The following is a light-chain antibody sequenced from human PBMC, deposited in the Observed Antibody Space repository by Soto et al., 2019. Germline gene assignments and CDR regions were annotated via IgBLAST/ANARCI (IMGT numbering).Light chain of an antibody. CDR1: QSVSGNY. J-gene: IGKJ2*01. CDR2: GSS. CDR3: QQYGSSPPYT. V-gene: IGKV3-20*01. Sequence: EIVLTQSPGTLSLSPGERATLSCRASQSVSGNYLAWYQQKARQSPRLLIYGSSDRATGIPHRFSGSGSETDFTLTITRVEPDDFAVYYCQQYGSSPPYTFGQGTKLEIK.